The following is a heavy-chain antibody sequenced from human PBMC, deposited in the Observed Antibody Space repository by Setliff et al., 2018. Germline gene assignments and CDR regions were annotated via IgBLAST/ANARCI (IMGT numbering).Heavy chain of an antibody. CDR1: GASINNSLNY. Sequence: PSETLSLTCTVSGASINNSLNYWAWIRQPPGKGLEWIGTIYHSGNTYYNPSLNSRLTISVDTSKNQFSLRLTSVTAADTAIYYCARVRNTQNGFFDYWSQGTLVTVSS. D-gene: IGHD1-1*01. V-gene: IGHV4-39*07. J-gene: IGHJ4*02. CDR3: ARVRNTQNGFFDY. CDR2: IYHSGNT.